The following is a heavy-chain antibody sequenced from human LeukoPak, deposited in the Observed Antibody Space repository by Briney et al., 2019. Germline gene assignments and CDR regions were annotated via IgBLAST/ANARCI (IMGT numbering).Heavy chain of an antibody. CDR2: INPSGGST. CDR1: GYTFTTYY. CDR3: ARGVSTGRLGYYYYGMDV. Sequence: ASVKVSCKASGYTFTTYYMHWVRQAPGQGLEWMGVINPSGGSTFYAQQFQGRVTLTRDTSTSTVYMEVRSLRSEDTAVYYCARGVSTGRLGYYYYGMDVWGQGTTVTVSS. J-gene: IGHJ6*02. D-gene: IGHD6-25*01. V-gene: IGHV1-46*01.